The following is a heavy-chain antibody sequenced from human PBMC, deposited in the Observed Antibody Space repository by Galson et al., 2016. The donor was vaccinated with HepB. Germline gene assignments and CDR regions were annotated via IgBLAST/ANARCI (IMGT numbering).Heavy chain of an antibody. CDR2: ISADGTTE. J-gene: IGHJ4*02. CDR1: GFAFSSYT. V-gene: IGHV3-30*04. D-gene: IGHD1-1*01. Sequence: SLRLSCAASGFAFSSYTMDWIRQTPGKGLEWVALISADGTTEYYAGPVQDRLSISKDNPKNTLYLPLNSLRPDDTAVYYCARDHWPAFNFDLWGRGTLVTVSS. CDR3: ARDHWPAFNFDL.